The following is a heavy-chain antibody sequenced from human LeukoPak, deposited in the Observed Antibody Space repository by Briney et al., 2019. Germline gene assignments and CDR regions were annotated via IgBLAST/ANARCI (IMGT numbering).Heavy chain of an antibody. CDR1: GFTFSSYW. D-gene: IGHD3-3*01. J-gene: IGHJ6*02. Sequence: PGGSLRLSCAASGFTFSSYWMSWVRQAPGKGLEWVANIKQDGSVKYYVDSVKGRFTISRDNAKNSLYLQMNSLRAEDTAVYYCARFGVPYTMDVWGQGTTVTVSS. CDR2: IKQDGSVK. V-gene: IGHV3-7*04. CDR3: ARFGVPYTMDV.